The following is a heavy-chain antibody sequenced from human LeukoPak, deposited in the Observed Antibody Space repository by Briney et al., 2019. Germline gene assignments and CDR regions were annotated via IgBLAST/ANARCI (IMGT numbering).Heavy chain of an antibody. D-gene: IGHD5-18*01. V-gene: IGHV4-34*01. CDR2: INHSGST. Sequence: KPSETLSLTCAVYGGSFSGYYWSWIGQPPGKGLEWIGQINHSGSTNYNPSLKSRVTISVDTSKNQFSLKLSSVTAADTAVYYCARGRDGYGFRWPLFDYWGQGTLVTVSS. J-gene: IGHJ4*02. CDR3: ARGRDGYGFRWPLFDY. CDR1: GGSFSGYY.